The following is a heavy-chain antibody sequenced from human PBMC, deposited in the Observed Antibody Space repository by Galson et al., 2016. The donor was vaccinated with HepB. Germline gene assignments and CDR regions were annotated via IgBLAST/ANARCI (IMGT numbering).Heavy chain of an antibody. CDR3: ARVLAMGNPPHYFDY. J-gene: IGHJ4*02. V-gene: IGHV4-34*01. Sequence: SETLSLTCAVYGGSFSGYFWSWVRQSPGKGLEWIGEINYIGRTNYNPSLESRLTISLDTSKSQFSLNLTSVTAADTAVYYCARVLAMGNPPHYFDYWGQGTLVTVSS. CDR2: INYIGRT. CDR1: GGSFSGYF. D-gene: IGHD1-26*01.